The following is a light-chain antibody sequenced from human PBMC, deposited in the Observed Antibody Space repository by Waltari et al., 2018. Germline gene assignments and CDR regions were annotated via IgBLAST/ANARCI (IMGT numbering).Light chain of an antibody. V-gene: IGKV3-15*01. CDR1: QSVSSN. J-gene: IGKJ2*01. CDR3: QQYNNWPPYT. Sequence: EIVLTPSPATLSLSPGERATPSCRASQSVSSNLAWYQQKPGQAPRLLIYGVSIRVTGIPARFSGSGSGTEFTLTISSLQSEDSAVYYCQQYNNWPPYTFGHGTKLEI. CDR2: GVS.